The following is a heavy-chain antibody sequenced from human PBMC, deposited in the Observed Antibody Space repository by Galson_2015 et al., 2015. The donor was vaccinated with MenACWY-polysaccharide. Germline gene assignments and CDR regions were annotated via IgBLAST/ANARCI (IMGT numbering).Heavy chain of an antibody. J-gene: IGHJ4*02. CDR1: GFTFSNAW. D-gene: IGHD2-15*01. V-gene: IGHV3-15*01. CDR3: TTVKYCSGGSCRDY. CDR2: IKSKTDGGTT. Sequence: SLRLSCAASGFTFSNAWMSWVRQAPGKGLEWVGRIKSKTDGGTTGYAAPVKGRFTISRDDSKNTLYLQMNSLKTEDTAVYYCTTVKYCSGGSCRDYWGQGTLVTVSS.